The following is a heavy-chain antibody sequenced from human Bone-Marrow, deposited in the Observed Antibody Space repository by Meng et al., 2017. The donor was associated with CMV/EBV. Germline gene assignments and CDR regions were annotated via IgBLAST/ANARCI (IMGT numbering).Heavy chain of an antibody. Sequence: GGSLRLSCAASGFAFSSYALHWVRLAPGKGLECVSAIGTGGDTYYADSVMGRFPISRDNAKKSLYLQLNSLRAEDTAVYYCASKVGYWGQGTRVTVSS. CDR2: IGTGGDT. CDR3: ASKVGY. CDR1: GFAFSSYA. V-gene: IGHV3-47*01. J-gene: IGHJ4*02.